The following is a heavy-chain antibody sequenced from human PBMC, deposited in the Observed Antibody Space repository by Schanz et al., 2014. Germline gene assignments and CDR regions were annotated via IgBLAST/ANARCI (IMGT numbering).Heavy chain of an antibody. Sequence: EVQLLESGGGLVQPGGSLRLSCAVSGFTFSSYAMSWVRQAPGKGLEWVSTISGGGGGYRPYADSVKGRFTISRDNSXXXXSLQMXXXXXXXXXXXXCAKGQGAVINNWYFDLWGRGTLVTVSS. CDR3: AKGQGAVINNWYFDL. CDR2: ISGGGGGYR. V-gene: IGHV3-23*01. D-gene: IGHD2-21*01. CDR1: GFTFSSYA. J-gene: IGHJ2*01.